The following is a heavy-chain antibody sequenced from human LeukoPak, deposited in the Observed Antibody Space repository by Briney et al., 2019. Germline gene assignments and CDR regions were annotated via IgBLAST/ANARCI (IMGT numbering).Heavy chain of an antibody. CDR2: IYHSGST. J-gene: IGHJ6*03. V-gene: IGHV4-38-2*02. D-gene: IGHD3-10*01. CDR1: GYSISSGYY. Sequence: PSETLSLTCTVSGYSISSGYYWGWIRQPPGKGLEWIGSIYHSGSTYYNPSLKSRVTISVDTSKNQFSLKLSSVTAADTAVYYCARGGRITMVRGVRDIYYYYMDVWGKGTTVTVSS. CDR3: ARGGRITMVRGVRDIYYYYMDV.